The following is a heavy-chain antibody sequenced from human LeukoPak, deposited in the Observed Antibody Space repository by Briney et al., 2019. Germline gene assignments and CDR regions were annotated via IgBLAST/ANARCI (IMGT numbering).Heavy chain of an antibody. CDR1: GFTFSSYG. CDR3: APLSYCSSTSCSDY. J-gene: IGHJ4*02. Sequence: PGRSLRLSCAASGFTFSSYGMHWVRQAPGKGLEWVAVISYDGSNKYYADSVKGRFTISRDNSKNTLSLQMNSLRAEDTAVYYCAPLSYCSSTSCSDYWGQGTLVTVSS. D-gene: IGHD2-2*01. CDR2: ISYDGSNK. V-gene: IGHV3-30*03.